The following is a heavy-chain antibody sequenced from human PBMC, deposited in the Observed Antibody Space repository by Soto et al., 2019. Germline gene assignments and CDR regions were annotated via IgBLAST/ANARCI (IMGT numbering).Heavy chain of an antibody. CDR2: IYYSGST. V-gene: IGHV4-31*03. Sequence: PSETLSLTCTVSGGSISSGGYYWSWIRQHPGKGLEWIGYIYYSGSTYYNPSLKSRVTISVDTSKNQFSLKLSSVTAADTAVNYCASHLGPGLDYGYFDLWGRGTLVTVSS. J-gene: IGHJ2*01. CDR3: ASHLGPGLDYGYFDL. CDR1: GGSISSGGYY.